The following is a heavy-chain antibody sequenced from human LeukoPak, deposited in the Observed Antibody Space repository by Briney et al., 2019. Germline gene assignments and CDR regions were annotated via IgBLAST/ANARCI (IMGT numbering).Heavy chain of an antibody. V-gene: IGHV1-2*07. CDR3: ARVRQWELRKYYFDY. J-gene: IGHJ4*02. CDR1: GYTFTGYY. CDR2: IKPNTGGT. Sequence: GASVKVSCKASGYTFTGYYMHWVRQAPGQGLEWMGWIKPNTGGTNYAHKFQGRITMTRDTSISTAYMELSRLRSDDTAIYYCARVRQWELRKYYFDYWGQGTLVTVSS. D-gene: IGHD1-26*01.